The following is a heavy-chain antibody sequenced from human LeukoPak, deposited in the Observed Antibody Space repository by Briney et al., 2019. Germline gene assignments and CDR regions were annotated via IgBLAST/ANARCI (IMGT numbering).Heavy chain of an antibody. CDR2: MNPNSGNT. CDR3: ARNYYDFWSGYPSSYYYYYMDV. J-gene: IGHJ6*03. Sequence: ASVKVSCKASGYTFTSYDINWVRQATGQGLEWMGWMNPNSGNTGYAQKFQGRVTITRNTSISTAYMERSSLRSEDTAVYYCARNYYDFWSGYPSSYYYYYMDVWGKGTTVTVSS. V-gene: IGHV1-8*03. D-gene: IGHD3-3*01. CDR1: GYTFTSYD.